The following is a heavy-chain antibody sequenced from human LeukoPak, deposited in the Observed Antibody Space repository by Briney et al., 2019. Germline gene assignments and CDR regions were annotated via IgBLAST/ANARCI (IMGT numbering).Heavy chain of an antibody. CDR3: VRGYSGYPYYLDY. V-gene: IGHV4-59*08. D-gene: IGHD5-12*01. CDR1: GGSISGYY. J-gene: IGHJ4*02. Sequence: SETLSLTCTVSGGSISGYYWTWIRQPPGKGLEWIGYISYSGSTSSHPSLKSRVIISLDMSKNQFSLKLTSVTAADTAVYYCVRGYSGYPYYLDYWGQGTLVTVSS. CDR2: ISYSGST.